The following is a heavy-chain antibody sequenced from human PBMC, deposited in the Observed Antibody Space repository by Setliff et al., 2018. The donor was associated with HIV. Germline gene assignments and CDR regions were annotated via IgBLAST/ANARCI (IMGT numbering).Heavy chain of an antibody. D-gene: IGHD6-13*01. CDR3: ARGVAAAGMLMDV. CDR1: GGSISSGSYY. V-gene: IGHV4-61*02. CDR2: IYTSGST. J-gene: IGHJ6*03. Sequence: PSETLSLTFTVSGGSISSGSYYWSWIRQPAGKGLEWIGRIYTSGSTNYNPSLKSRVTISVDTSKNQFSLKLSSVTAADTAVYYCARGVAAAGMLMDVWGKGTTVTVSS.